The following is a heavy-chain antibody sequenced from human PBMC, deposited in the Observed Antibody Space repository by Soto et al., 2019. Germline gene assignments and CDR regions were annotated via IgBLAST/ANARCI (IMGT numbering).Heavy chain of an antibody. CDR2: INHSGST. CDR1: GGSFSGYY. V-gene: IGHV4-34*01. D-gene: IGHD3-10*01. J-gene: IGHJ4*02. Sequence: SETLSLTCAVYGGSFSGYYRSWIRQPPGKGLEWIGEINHSGSTNYNPSLKSRVTISVDTSMNQFSLKLSSVTAADTALYYCARGRTYYYGSGSYYFDYWGQGTLVTVSS. CDR3: ARGRTYYYGSGSYYFDY.